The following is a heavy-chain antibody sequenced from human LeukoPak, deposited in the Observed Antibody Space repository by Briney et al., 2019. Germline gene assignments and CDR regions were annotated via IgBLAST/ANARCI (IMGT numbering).Heavy chain of an antibody. D-gene: IGHD1-7*01. V-gene: IGHV4-34*01. Sequence: PSETLSLTCAVYGGSFSGYYWSWIRQPPGKGLEWIGEINHSGSTNYNPSLKSRVTISVDTSKNQFFLKLSSVTAADTAVYYCARGPNWNYAVWGQGTLVTVSS. CDR1: GGSFSGYY. CDR3: ARGPNWNYAV. J-gene: IGHJ4*02. CDR2: INHSGST.